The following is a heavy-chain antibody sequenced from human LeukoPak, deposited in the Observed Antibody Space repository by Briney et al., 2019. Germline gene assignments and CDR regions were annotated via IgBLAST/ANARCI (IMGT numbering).Heavy chain of an antibody. CDR1: GFTFSSYS. CDR3: ARGSQQWLVSPFDY. V-gene: IGHV3-21*01. J-gene: IGHJ4*02. D-gene: IGHD6-19*01. Sequence: GGSLRLSCAASGFTFSSYSMNWVRQAPGKGLEWVSSISSSSSYIYYADSVKGRFTISRDNAKNSLYLQMNSLRAEDTAVYYCARGSQQWLVSPFDYWGQGTLVTVSS. CDR2: ISSSSSYI.